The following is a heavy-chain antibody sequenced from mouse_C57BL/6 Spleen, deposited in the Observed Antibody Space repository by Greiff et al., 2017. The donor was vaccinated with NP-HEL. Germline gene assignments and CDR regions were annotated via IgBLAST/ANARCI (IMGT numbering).Heavy chain of an antibody. J-gene: IGHJ4*01. D-gene: IGHD1-3*01. CDR2: IYPGSGNT. V-gene: IGHV1-66*01. Sequence: QVQLQQSGPELVKPGASVKISCKASGYGFTSYYIHWVKQRPGQGLEWIGWIYPGSGNTKYNEKFKGKATLTADTSSSTAYMQLSSLTSEDSAVYYCARRSSDYAMDYWGQGTSVTVSS. CDR3: ARRSSDYAMDY. CDR1: GYGFTSYY.